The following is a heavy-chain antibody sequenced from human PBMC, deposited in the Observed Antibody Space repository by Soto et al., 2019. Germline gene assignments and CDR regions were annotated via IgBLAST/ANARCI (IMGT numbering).Heavy chain of an antibody. CDR1: GFTFSGHA. V-gene: IGHV3-33*01. CDR3: ARDGEQGTPYGMKV. Sequence: QVQLVESGGGVVQPEKSLRVSCAASGFTFSGHAIHWIRQAPGKGLEWVAEIWGNGRMKYYSDSVRGRFTVSRDNSKNTVTLQVDSLMYEDMAIYYCARDGEQGTPYGMKVGSHWTTVTVSS. J-gene: IGHJ6*02. D-gene: IGHD3-10*01. CDR2: IWGNGRMK.